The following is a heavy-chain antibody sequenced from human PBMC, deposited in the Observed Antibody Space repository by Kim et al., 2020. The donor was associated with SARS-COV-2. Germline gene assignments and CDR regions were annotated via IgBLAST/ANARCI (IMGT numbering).Heavy chain of an antibody. CDR2: IYYSGST. J-gene: IGHJ6*02. V-gene: IGHV4-61*01. CDR1: GGSVSSGSYY. CDR3: ARDQPLRLGYYYYGMDV. D-gene: IGHD5-12*01. Sequence: SETLSLTCTVSGGSVSSGSYYWSWIRQPPGKGLEWIGYIYYSGSTNYNPSLKSRVTISVDTSKNQFSLKLSSVTAADTAVYYCARDQPLRLGYYYYGMDVWGQGTTVTVSS.